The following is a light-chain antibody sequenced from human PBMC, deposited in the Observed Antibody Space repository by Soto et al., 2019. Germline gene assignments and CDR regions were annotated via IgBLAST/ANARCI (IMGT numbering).Light chain of an antibody. J-gene: IGLJ1*01. CDR1: SSNIRNNY. V-gene: IGLV1-51*01. CDR2: DHN. CDR3: GTWDSSLSAYV. Sequence: QSVLTQPPSVSAAPRQKVTISCSGTSSNIRNNYVSWYQQLPGTAPKLLIYDHNKRPSGIPDRFSGSKSGTSATLGITGLQTGDEADYYCGTWDSSLSAYVFGTGTKVTVL.